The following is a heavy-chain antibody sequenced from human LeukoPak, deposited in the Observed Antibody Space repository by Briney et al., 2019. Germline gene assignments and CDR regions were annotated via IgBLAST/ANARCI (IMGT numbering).Heavy chain of an antibody. V-gene: IGHV4-4*07. J-gene: IGHJ4*02. Sequence: PSETLSLTCTVSGGSISSYYWSWIRQPAGKGLEWIGRIYTSGSTNYNPSLKSRVTMSVDTSKNQFSLKLSSVTAADTAVYYCARELYYDFWSGYTYYFDYWGQGTLVTVSS. D-gene: IGHD3-3*01. CDR1: GGSISSYY. CDR2: IYTSGST. CDR3: ARELYYDFWSGYTYYFDY.